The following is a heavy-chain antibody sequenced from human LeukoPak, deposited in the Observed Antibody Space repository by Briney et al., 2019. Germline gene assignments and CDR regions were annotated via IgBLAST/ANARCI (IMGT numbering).Heavy chain of an antibody. V-gene: IGHV1-18*01. J-gene: IGHJ4*02. Sequence: ASVKVSCKASGYTFTSYGISWVRQAPGQELEGMGWISAYNGNANYAQKLQDRVIMTTDTSTSTDYMQLRSLRSDDTAVYYCAIVGSRYSSSWYFDYWGQGTLVTVSS. CDR2: ISAYNGNA. D-gene: IGHD6-13*01. CDR3: AIVGSRYSSSWYFDY. CDR1: GYTFTSYG.